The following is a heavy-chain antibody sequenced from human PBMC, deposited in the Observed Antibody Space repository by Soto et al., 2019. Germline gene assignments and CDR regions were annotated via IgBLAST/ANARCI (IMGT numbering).Heavy chain of an antibody. CDR1: GGSVSSGSYY. V-gene: IGHV4-61*01. J-gene: IGHJ4*02. CDR2: IYYSGST. Sequence: QVQLQESGPGLVKPSETLSLTCTVSGGSVSSGSYYWSWIRQPPGKGLEWIGYIYYSGSTNYNPSLKSRVTISLDTSKNQFSLKLSSVTAADTAVYYCARDPVDTAISPLEYWGQGTLVTVSS. D-gene: IGHD5-18*01. CDR3: ARDPVDTAISPLEY.